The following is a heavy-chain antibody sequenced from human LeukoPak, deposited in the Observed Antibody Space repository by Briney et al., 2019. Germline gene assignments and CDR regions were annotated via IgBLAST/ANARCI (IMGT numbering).Heavy chain of an antibody. J-gene: IGHJ5*02. CDR2: IFADDLT. Sequence: GGSLRLSCAASGFTFSRYAMSWVRQAPGKGLEWVSVIFADDLTYYEDSVKGRFTISRDRSQNTLYLQMNSLRAEDTAVYYCARGAMSTFARYDSWGQGTLVTVSS. D-gene: IGHD5-24*01. V-gene: IGHV3-53*01. CDR3: ARGAMSTFARYDS. CDR1: GFTFSRYA.